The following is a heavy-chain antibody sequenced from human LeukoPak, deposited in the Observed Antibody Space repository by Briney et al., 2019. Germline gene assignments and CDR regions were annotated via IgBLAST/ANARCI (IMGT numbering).Heavy chain of an antibody. V-gene: IGHV4-34*01. CDR3: ARATVAAQVYYFDS. J-gene: IGHJ4*02. D-gene: IGHD6-19*01. CDR1: YGSFSGYY. Sequence: SETLSLTCAVYYGSFSGYYWGWIRQPPGKGLEWVGEINHKGSTNYNPSLKSRVTVSLDTPKNQFSLKLTSVTAADTAIYYCARATVAAQVYYFDSWGQGTLVTVSS. CDR2: INHKGST.